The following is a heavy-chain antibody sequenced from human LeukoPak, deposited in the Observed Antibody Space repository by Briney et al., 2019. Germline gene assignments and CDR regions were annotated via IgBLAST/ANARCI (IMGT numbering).Heavy chain of an antibody. J-gene: IGHJ4*02. CDR1: GGSFSGYY. V-gene: IGHV4-34*01. D-gene: IGHD5-24*01. Sequence: SETLSLTCAVYGGSFSGYYWSWIRQPPGKGLEWIGEINHSGSTNYNPSLKSRVTISVDTSKNQFSLKLSSVTAADTAVYYCARGGRRWLQSPVWYYYWGQGTLVTVSS. CDR3: ARGGRRWLQSPVWYYY. CDR2: INHSGST.